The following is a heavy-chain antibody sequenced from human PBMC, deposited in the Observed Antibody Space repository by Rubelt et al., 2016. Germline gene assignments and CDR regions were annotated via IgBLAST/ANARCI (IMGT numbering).Heavy chain of an antibody. CDR1: GGTFSSYA. CDR3: ARRNLVVVSVAEYNWFDP. D-gene: IGHD2-2*01. V-gene: IGHV1-2*02. J-gene: IGHJ5*02. Sequence: QVQLVQSGAEVKKPGSSVKVSCKASGGTFSSYAISWVRQAPGQGLEWMGWIDPNRGDTNCAQKFQGRGTMTRDTSISTAYRELSSLRSDDTAVYYCARRNLVVVSVAEYNWFDPWGQGTLVTVSS. CDR2: IDPNRGDT.